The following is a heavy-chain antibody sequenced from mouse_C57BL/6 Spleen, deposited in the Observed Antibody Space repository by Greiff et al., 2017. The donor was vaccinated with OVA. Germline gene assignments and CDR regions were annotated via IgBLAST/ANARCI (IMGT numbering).Heavy chain of an antibody. V-gene: IGHV1-55*01. CDR3: ARETYYGSSYGYFDV. CDR1: GYTFTSYW. CDR2: IYPGSGST. J-gene: IGHJ1*03. Sequence: QVQLKESGAELVKPGASVKMSCKASGYTFTSYWITWVKQRPGQGLEWIGDIYPGSGSTNYNEKFKSKATLTVDTSSSTAYMQLSSLTSEDSAVYYCARETYYGSSYGYFDVWGTGTSVTVSS. D-gene: IGHD1-1*01.